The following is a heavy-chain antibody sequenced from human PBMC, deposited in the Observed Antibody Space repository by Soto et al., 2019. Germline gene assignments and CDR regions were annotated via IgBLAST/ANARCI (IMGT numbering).Heavy chain of an antibody. J-gene: IGHJ4*02. CDR2: ITTTGGKT. CDR1: GCNVRGYA. V-gene: IGHV3-23*01. CDR3: ANWHGSGSYFSGY. D-gene: IGHD3-10*01. Sequence: EVQLLDSGGGWVQPGWSLRLSCAASGCNVRGYAMSWFCQFPGKGLEWVSTITTTGGKTYYADSVPGRFTISRDNSKNTVYMQVNRLRADDTAVYYCANWHGSGSYFSGYCGQGTLVTVSS.